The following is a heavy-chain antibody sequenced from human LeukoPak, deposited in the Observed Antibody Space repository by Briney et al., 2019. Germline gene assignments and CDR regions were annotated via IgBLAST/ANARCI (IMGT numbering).Heavy chain of an antibody. D-gene: IGHD2-2*01. J-gene: IGHJ5*02. Sequence: SETLSLTCTVSGGSISSYYWSWIRQPPGKGLEWIGYIYYSGSTNYNPSLKSRVTISVDTSKNQFSLKLSSVTAADTAVYYCARAFRRAVVPAAIGLWFDPWGQGTLVTVSS. CDR1: GGSISSYY. V-gene: IGHV4-59*01. CDR3: ARAFRRAVVPAAIGLWFDP. CDR2: IYYSGST.